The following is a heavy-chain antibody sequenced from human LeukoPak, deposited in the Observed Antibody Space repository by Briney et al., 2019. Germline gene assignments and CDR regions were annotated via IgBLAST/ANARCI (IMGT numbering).Heavy chain of an antibody. CDR3: ARSGARYCSSSSCPSPNYYGMDV. J-gene: IGHJ6*02. Sequence: GASVKVPCKASGYTFTRYYMYWVRQAPGQGLEWMGIINPSGGSISYAQKFQGRVTMTRNTSTGTVYMELSSLRSEDTAVYYCARSGARYCSSSSCPSPNYYGMDVWGQGTTVTVSS. V-gene: IGHV1-46*01. CDR2: INPSGGSI. CDR1: GYTFTRYY. D-gene: IGHD2-2*01.